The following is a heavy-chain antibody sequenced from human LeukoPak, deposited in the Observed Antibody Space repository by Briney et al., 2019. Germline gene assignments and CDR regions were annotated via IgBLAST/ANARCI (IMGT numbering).Heavy chain of an antibody. J-gene: IGHJ3*02. V-gene: IGHV3-15*01. Sequence: GGSLRLSCAASGFSFTNAWMSWVRQAPGKGLEWVGRIKGKTDGGTTDYAAPVKGRFAISRVDSKTTLHLQINSLKTEDTAVYFCTRGGGAFDIWGQGTKVTVSS. CDR1: GFSFTNAW. D-gene: IGHD1-26*01. CDR2: IKGKTDGGTT. CDR3: TRGGGAFDI.